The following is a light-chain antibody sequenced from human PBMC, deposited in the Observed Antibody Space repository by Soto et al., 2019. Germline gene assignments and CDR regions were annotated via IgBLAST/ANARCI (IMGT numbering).Light chain of an antibody. CDR1: QSVSSY. CDR2: DAS. Sequence: EIVLTQSPATLSLSPGERATLSCRASQSVSSYLAWYQQKPGQAPRLLIYDASNRATGIPARFSGSGSGTEVTLTISSLEPEDFAVYYCQQRSNLPLTFGGGTKVEIK. V-gene: IGKV3-11*01. CDR3: QQRSNLPLT. J-gene: IGKJ4*01.